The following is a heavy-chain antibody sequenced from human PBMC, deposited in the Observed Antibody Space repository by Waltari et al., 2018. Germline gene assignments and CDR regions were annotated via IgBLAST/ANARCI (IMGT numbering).Heavy chain of an antibody. CDR1: GGSISRPY. D-gene: IGHD6-19*01. CDR3: ARGYSSGWYGH. V-gene: IGHV4-59*11. Sequence: QVQLQESGPGLVKPSETLSLTCTVSGGSISRPYWSWIRQPPGKGLEWIGYIYYSGSTNYNPSLKSRVTISVDTSKNQFSLKLSSVTAADTAVYYCARGYSSGWYGHWGQGTLVTVSS. CDR2: IYYSGST. J-gene: IGHJ4*02.